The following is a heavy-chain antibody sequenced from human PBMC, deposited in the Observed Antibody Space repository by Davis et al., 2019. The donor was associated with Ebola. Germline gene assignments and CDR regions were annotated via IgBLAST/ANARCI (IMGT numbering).Heavy chain of an antibody. Sequence: PGGSLRLSCIASEFTFSTFGMHWVRQAPGKGLEWVAFMKSDGTDKYNADSVEGRFTISRDNSKNTLFLQMNSLRPEDTAVYYCAKFTVGEAFDIWGQGTLVTVSS. CDR1: EFTFSTFG. D-gene: IGHD3-16*01. J-gene: IGHJ3*02. CDR2: MKSDGTDK. V-gene: IGHV3-30*02. CDR3: AKFTVGEAFDI.